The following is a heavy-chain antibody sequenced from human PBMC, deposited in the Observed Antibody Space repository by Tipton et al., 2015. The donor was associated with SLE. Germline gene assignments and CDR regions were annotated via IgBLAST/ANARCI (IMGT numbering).Heavy chain of an antibody. CDR3: ARGRDIVVVVAALDY. V-gene: IGHV3-7*01. D-gene: IGHD2-15*01. CDR1: GFTFSSYW. CDR2: IKQDGSEK. J-gene: IGHJ4*02. Sequence: SLRLSCAASGFTFSSYWMSWVRQAPGKGLEWVANIKQDGSEKYYVDSVKGRFTISRDNAKNSLYLQMNSLRAEDTAVYYCARGRDIVVVVAALDYWGQGTLVTVSS.